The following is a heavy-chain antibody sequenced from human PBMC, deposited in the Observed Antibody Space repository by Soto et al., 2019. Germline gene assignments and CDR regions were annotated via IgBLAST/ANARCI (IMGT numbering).Heavy chain of an antibody. J-gene: IGHJ6*03. CDR3: ARVDDYIWGSYRFDYYMDV. CDR1: GFTVSSNY. CDR2: IYSGGST. V-gene: IGHV3-66*01. Sequence: GESLKISCAASGFTVSSNYMSWVRQAPGKGLEWVSVIYSGGSTYYADSVKGRFTISRDNSKNTLYLQMNSLRAEDTAVYYCARVDDYIWGSYRFDYYMDVWGKGTTVTVSS. D-gene: IGHD3-16*02.